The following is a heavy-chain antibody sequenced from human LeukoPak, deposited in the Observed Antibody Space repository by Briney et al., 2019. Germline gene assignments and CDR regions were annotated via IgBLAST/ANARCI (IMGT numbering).Heavy chain of an antibody. CDR2: ISYDGSNK. Sequence: GGSLRLSCAASGFTFSSYAMRWVRQAPGKGLEWVAVISYDGSNKYYADSVKGRFTISRDNSKNTLYLQMNSLRAEDTAVYYCARVDDFWSGYLDYWGQGTLVTVSS. CDR1: GFTFSSYA. V-gene: IGHV3-30-3*01. D-gene: IGHD3-3*01. J-gene: IGHJ4*02. CDR3: ARVDDFWSGYLDY.